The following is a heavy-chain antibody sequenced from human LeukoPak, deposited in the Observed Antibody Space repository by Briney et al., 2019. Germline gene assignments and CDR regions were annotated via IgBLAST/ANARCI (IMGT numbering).Heavy chain of an antibody. CDR1: GGSFSGYY. J-gene: IGHJ6*03. Sequence: SETLSLTCAVYGGSFSGYYWSWIRQPPGKGLEWIGEINHSGSTNYNPSLKSRVTISVDTSKNQFSLKLSSVTAADTAVYYCASDTYYDILTGYYMAYYMDVWGKGITVTVSS. D-gene: IGHD3-9*01. CDR3: ASDTYYDILTGYYMAYYMDV. V-gene: IGHV4-34*01. CDR2: INHSGST.